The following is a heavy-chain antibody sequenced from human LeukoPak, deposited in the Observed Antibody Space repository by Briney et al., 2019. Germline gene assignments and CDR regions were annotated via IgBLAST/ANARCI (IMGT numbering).Heavy chain of an antibody. V-gene: IGHV3-23*01. D-gene: IGHD6-19*01. CDR3: AKYSSGWYYYYYYMDV. CDR2: ISGSGGST. Sequence: PGGSLRLSCAASGFTFSSYGMSWVRQAPGKGLEWVSAISGSGGSTYYADSVKGRFTISRDNSKNTLYLQMNSLRAEDTAVYYCAKYSSGWYYYYYYMDVWGKGTTVTISS. CDR1: GFTFSSYG. J-gene: IGHJ6*03.